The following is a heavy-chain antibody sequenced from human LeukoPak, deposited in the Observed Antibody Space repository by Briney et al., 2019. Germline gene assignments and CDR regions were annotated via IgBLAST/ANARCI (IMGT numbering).Heavy chain of an antibody. V-gene: IGHV3-43*02. J-gene: IGHJ4*02. Sequence: GGSLRLSCAASGFTFHNYAIHWVRQAPGKGLEWVSLTSGDGITTYFADSVKGRFTISRGNSKSSLLLQMNSLRTEDTALYYCARDHVYGGADYWGQGTLVTVSS. D-gene: IGHD5/OR15-5a*01. CDR1: GFTFHNYA. CDR3: ARDHVYGGADY. CDR2: TSGDGITT.